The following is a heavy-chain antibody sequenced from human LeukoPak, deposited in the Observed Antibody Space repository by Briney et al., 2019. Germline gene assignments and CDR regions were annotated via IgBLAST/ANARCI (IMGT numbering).Heavy chain of an antibody. J-gene: IGHJ6*02. CDR3: ATYTLYGDYGHPYYYGMDV. Sequence: PSETLSLICAVYGGSFSGYYWSWIRQPPGKGLEWIGEINHSGSTNYNPSLKSRVTISVDTSKNQFSLKLSSVTAADTAVYYCATYTLYGDYGHPYYYGMDVWGQGTTVTVSS. V-gene: IGHV4-34*01. CDR2: INHSGST. D-gene: IGHD4-17*01. CDR1: GGSFSGYY.